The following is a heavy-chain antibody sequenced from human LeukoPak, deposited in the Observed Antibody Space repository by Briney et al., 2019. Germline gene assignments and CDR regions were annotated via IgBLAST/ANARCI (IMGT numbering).Heavy chain of an antibody. CDR2: INCSGGST. V-gene: IGHV3-23*01. CDR1: GFHLSSYA. CDR3: ARVVPPTDYGSGSYFWDPYYFDY. D-gene: IGHD3-10*01. Sequence: GGSLRLSFAAPGFHLSSYAMSWVRPAPGKGLGWVSAINCSGGSTYYADSVKGRFTISRDNSKNTLYLQMNSLRAEDTAVYYCARVVPPTDYGSGSYFWDPYYFDYWGQGTLVTVSS. J-gene: IGHJ4*02.